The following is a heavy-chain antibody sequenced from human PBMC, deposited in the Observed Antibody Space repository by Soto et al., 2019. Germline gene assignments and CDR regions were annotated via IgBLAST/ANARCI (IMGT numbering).Heavy chain of an antibody. D-gene: IGHD3-9*01. J-gene: IGHJ5*01. Sequence: GGSLRLSCAASGFTFDSYGMHWVRRAPGKGLEWVAVISYNANKTYYADSVKGRFSISRDNSKNTLWLQMNSLRVDDTAIYYCAKGWFYDILTGPDSWGQGTLVTVSS. CDR1: GFTFDSYG. CDR2: ISYNANKT. CDR3: AKGWFYDILTGPDS. V-gene: IGHV3-30*18.